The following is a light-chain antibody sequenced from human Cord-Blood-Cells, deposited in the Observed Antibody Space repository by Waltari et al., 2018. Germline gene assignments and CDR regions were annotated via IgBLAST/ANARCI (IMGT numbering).Light chain of an antibody. V-gene: IGKV4-1*01. CDR2: WAS. Sequence: DIVMTQSPDSLAVSLGERAPINCKSRQSVLYSSNNENYLAWYQQKPGQPPKRLIYWASTRESGVPDLFSGSGSGTDFTLTISSLQAEDVAVYYCQQYYSTPFTFGPGTKVDIK. J-gene: IGKJ3*01. CDR3: QQYYSTPFT. CDR1: QSVLYSSNNENY.